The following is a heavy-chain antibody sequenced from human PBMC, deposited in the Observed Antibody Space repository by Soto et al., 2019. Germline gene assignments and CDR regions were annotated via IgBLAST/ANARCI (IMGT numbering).Heavy chain of an antibody. V-gene: IGHV1-69*01. Sequence: QVQLVQSGAEVKKPGSSVMVSCKASGGTFSSYAISWVRQAPGQGLEWMGGIIPIFGTANYAQKFQGRVTITADESTSTAYMELSSLRSEDTAVYYCTSEYCSGGSCYYYYGMDVWGQGTTVTVSS. CDR2: IIPIFGTA. D-gene: IGHD2-15*01. J-gene: IGHJ6*02. CDR3: TSEYCSGGSCYYYYGMDV. CDR1: GGTFSSYA.